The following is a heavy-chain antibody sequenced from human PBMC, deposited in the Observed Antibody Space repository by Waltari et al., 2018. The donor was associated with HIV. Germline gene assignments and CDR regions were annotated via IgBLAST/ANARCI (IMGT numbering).Heavy chain of an antibody. CDR1: LFPFRTFS. Sequence: EVQLLESGCGLVQPGGSLRNSCAASLFPFRTFSMHGVRQVPGKGAVWISRLNGDGTTHRYADSVKGRFTISRDNTRDALYLQMNSLRAEDTAVYYCARRHATEGVLDLWGRGTLVTVSS. J-gene: IGHJ2*01. V-gene: IGHV3-74*01. D-gene: IGHD3-10*01. CDR2: LNGDGTTH. CDR3: ARRHATEGVLDL.